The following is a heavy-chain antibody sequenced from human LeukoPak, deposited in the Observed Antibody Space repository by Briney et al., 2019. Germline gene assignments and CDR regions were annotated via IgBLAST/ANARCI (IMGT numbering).Heavy chain of an antibody. V-gene: IGHV3-11*06. J-gene: IGHJ4*02. CDR1: GFTFSDYY. Sequence: GGSLRLSCAASGFTFSDYYMSWIRQAPGKGLEWVSYISSRTSDTNYVDSVKGRFTISRDNAKNSLYLHMNSLRAEDTAVYYCTRVGSSGSVDYWGLGTLVTVSS. CDR3: TRVGSSGSVDY. D-gene: IGHD1-1*01. CDR2: ISSRTSDT.